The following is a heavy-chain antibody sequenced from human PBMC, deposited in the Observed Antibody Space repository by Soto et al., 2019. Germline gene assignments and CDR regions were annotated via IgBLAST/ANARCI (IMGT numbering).Heavy chain of an antibody. V-gene: IGHV4-59*11. Sequence: PSETLSLTCTVSDDSINNHYWSWIRQPPGKGLEWVGYISYSGSTNYNPSLKSRVTISVDTSKNQFSLKLRSVTAADTAVYYCARDLSSSSMRGFDPWGQGTLVTVSS. CDR2: ISYSGST. CDR3: ARDLSSSSMRGFDP. CDR1: DDSINNHY. D-gene: IGHD6-6*01. J-gene: IGHJ5*02.